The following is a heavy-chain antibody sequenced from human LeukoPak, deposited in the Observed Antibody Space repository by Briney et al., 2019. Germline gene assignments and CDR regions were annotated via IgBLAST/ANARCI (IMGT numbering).Heavy chain of an antibody. Sequence: GGSLRLSCVVSGFTFSDFAMSWVLRAPGKGLEWVSAITGSGETKYYADSVKGRFTMSRDNSKNTLYLQMNSLRDEDTAEYFCAKESLVVIESYFDNWGQGTLVTVSS. CDR3: AKESLVVIESYFDN. CDR2: ITGSGETK. D-gene: IGHD3-22*01. CDR1: GFTFSDFA. V-gene: IGHV3-23*01. J-gene: IGHJ4*02.